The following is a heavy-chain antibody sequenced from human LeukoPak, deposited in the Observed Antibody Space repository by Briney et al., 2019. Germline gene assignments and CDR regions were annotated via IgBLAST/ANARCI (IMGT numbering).Heavy chain of an antibody. V-gene: IGHV3-21*01. CDR1: GFTFSSYS. CDR3: ARVGASLRYFDWPNSPTYYYYGMDV. J-gene: IGHJ6*02. D-gene: IGHD3-9*01. CDR2: ISSSSSYI. Sequence: PGGSLRLSCAASGFTFSSYSMNWVRQAPGKGLEWVSSISSSSSYIYYADSVKGRFTISRDNAKNSLYLQMNSLRAEDTAVYYCARVGASLRYFDWPNSPTYYYYGMDVWGQGTTVTVSS.